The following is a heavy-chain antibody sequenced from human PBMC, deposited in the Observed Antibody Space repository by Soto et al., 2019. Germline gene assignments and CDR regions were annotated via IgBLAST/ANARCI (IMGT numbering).Heavy chain of an antibody. J-gene: IGHJ6*02. CDR2: ISWNSGSI. Sequence: HPGGSLRLSCAASGFTFDDYAMHWVRQAPGKGLEWVSGISWNSGSIGYADSVKGRFTISRDNSKNTLYLQMNSLRAEDTAVYYCARDQEAGRKYDFWSGLDSYYYGMDVWGQGTTVTVSS. CDR3: ARDQEAGRKYDFWSGLDSYYYGMDV. V-gene: IGHV3-9*01. D-gene: IGHD3-3*01. CDR1: GFTFDDYA.